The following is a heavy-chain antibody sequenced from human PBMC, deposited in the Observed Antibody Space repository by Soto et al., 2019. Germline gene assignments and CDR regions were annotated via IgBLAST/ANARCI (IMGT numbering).Heavy chain of an antibody. CDR1: GGTFSSYT. V-gene: IGHV1-69*02. D-gene: IGHD5-12*01. Sequence: VQLVQSGAEVKKPGSSVKVSCKASGGTFSSYTISWVRQAPGQGLEWMGRIIPILGIANYAQKFQGRVTITADKSTSTAYMELSSLRSEDTAVYYCVVRGYSGYDPYYWGQGTLVTVSS. J-gene: IGHJ4*02. CDR2: IIPILGIA. CDR3: VVRGYSGYDPYY.